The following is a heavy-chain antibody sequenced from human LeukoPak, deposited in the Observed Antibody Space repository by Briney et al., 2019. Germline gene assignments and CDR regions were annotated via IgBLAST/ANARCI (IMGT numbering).Heavy chain of an antibody. CDR3: ARGGADYDIWSGHYLGY. D-gene: IGHD3-3*01. CDR1: GYTFTSYG. Sequence: GASVKVSCKASGYTFTSYGISWARQAPGQGLEWMGWISAYNDNTKYAQKLQGRVTMTTETSTSTAYMELRSLRSGDTAIYYCARGGADYDIWSGHYLGYWGQGTLVTVSS. CDR2: ISAYNDNT. V-gene: IGHV1-18*01. J-gene: IGHJ4*02.